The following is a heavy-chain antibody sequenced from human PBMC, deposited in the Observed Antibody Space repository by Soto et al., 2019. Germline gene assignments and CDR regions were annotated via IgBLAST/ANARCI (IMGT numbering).Heavy chain of an antibody. Sequence: GASVKVSCKASGQTFTNYGISWVRQAPGQGLEWMGWISGDNGDTTFAQKFQGRVSLTTDTSTSTAYMELRSLTSDDTAVYYRLTVAQRCSGSISYSPTGMEVWGQGTTVTVSS. J-gene: IGHJ6*02. D-gene: IGHD2-15*01. V-gene: IGHV1-18*01. CDR2: ISGDNGDT. CDR3: LTVAQRCSGSISYSPTGMEV. CDR1: GQTFTNYG.